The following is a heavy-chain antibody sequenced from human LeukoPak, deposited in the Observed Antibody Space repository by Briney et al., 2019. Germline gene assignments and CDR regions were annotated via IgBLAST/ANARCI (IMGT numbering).Heavy chain of an antibody. CDR2: INHSGST. D-gene: IGHD3-22*01. Sequence: SETLSLTCAVYGGSFSSYYWSWIRQPPGKGLEWIGEINHSGSTNYNPSLKSRVTVSVDTSKNQFSLKLSSVTAADTAVYYCARLYYYDSSGYYYFFDYWGQGTLVTVSS. CDR3: ARLYYYDSSGYYYFFDY. CDR1: GGSFSSYY. J-gene: IGHJ4*02. V-gene: IGHV4-34*01.